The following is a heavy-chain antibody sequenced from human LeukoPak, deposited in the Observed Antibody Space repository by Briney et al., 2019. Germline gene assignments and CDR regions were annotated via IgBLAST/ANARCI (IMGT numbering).Heavy chain of an antibody. Sequence: GESLKISCKGSGYSFTSYWIGWVRQMPGKGLEWMGIIYPGDSDTRNSPSFQGQVTISADKSICTAYLQWSSLKASDTAMYYCARPSSSWYSGMDVWGQGTTVTVSS. V-gene: IGHV5-51*01. J-gene: IGHJ6*02. CDR1: GYSFTSYW. CDR2: IYPGDSDT. D-gene: IGHD6-13*01. CDR3: ARPSSSWYSGMDV.